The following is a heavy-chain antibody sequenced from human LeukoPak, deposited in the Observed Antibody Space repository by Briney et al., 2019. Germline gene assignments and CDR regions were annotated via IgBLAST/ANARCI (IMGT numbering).Heavy chain of an antibody. V-gene: IGHV1-2*06. J-gene: IGHJ5*02. Sequence: ASVKVSCKASGYTFTGYYMHWVRQAPGQGLEWMGRINPNSGGTNYAQKYQGRVTMTRDTSISTAYMELSRLRSDDTAVYYCASSGGYSYGYHSWGQGTLVTVSS. D-gene: IGHD5-18*01. CDR2: INPNSGGT. CDR3: ASSGGYSYGYHS. CDR1: GYTFTGYY.